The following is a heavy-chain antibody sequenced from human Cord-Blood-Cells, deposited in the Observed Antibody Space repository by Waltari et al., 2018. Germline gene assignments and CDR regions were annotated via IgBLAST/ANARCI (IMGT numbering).Heavy chain of an antibody. CDR3: ATASPKYSGYDYPDAFDI. Sequence: QVQLVQSGAEVKKPGASVKVSCKVSGYTLTELSMHLVRQAPGKGLEWMGGFDPEDGETIYAQKFQGRVTMTEDTSTDTAYMELSSLRSEDTAVYYCATASPKYSGYDYPDAFDIWGQGTMVTVSS. V-gene: IGHV1-24*01. D-gene: IGHD5-12*01. J-gene: IGHJ3*02. CDR2: FDPEDGET. CDR1: GYTLTELS.